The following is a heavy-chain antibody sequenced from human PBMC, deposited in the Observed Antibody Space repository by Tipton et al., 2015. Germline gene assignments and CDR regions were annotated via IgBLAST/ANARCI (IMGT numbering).Heavy chain of an antibody. D-gene: IGHD6-13*01. J-gene: IGHJ6*02. CDR3: ARHLAVAGRVTGMDV. Sequence: QLVQSGAEVKKPGESLKISCKGSGYSFTNYWIGWVRQMPGKGLEWMGIIYAGDSDTRYGPSFQGQVTISADKSISTTYLQWSNLKASDTGTYYCARHLAVAGRVTGMDVWGQGTTVSVSS. V-gene: IGHV5-51*01. CDR2: IYAGDSDT. CDR1: GYSFTNYW.